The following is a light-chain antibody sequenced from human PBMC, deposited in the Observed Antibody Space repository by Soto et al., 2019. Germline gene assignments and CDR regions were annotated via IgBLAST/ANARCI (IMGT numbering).Light chain of an antibody. CDR2: GAS. J-gene: IGKJ3*01. CDR1: QSISGSY. V-gene: IGKV3-20*01. CDR3: NHYSPSSFT. Sequence: EIVLTQSPGTLSLSPGERATLSCRASQSISGSYLAWYQQKPGQSPRLLIYGASSRATGIPDRFTGSGSGTHFTLTISRLEPEDFAVYYCNHYSPSSFTFGPGTKVEI.